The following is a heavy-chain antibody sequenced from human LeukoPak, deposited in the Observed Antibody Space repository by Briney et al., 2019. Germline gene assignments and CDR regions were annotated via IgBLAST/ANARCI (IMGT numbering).Heavy chain of an antibody. CDR2: ISSSGSTI. CDR1: GFTFSSYE. CDR3: AKAPGDTTMVRGVIVASGYYYMDV. Sequence: GGSLRLSCAASGFTFSSYEMNWVRQAPGKGLEWVSYISSSGSTIYYADSVKGRFTISRDNAKNSLYLQMNSLRAEDTAVYYCAKAPGDTTMVRGVIVASGYYYMDVWGKGTTVTVSS. V-gene: IGHV3-48*03. J-gene: IGHJ6*03. D-gene: IGHD3-10*01.